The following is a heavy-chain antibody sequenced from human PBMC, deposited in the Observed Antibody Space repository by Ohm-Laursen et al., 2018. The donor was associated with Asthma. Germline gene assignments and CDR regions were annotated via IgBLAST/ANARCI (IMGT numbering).Heavy chain of an antibody. D-gene: IGHD5-18*01. CDR1: GGSISRSNW. J-gene: IGHJ4*02. Sequence: SETLSLTCAVSGGSISRSNWWSWVRQPPGKGLEWIGEIYHSGSTNYNPSLKSRVTISVDKSKNQFSLKLSSVTAADTAVYYCARVGYSYGPGLDYWGQGTLVTVSS. CDR3: ARVGYSYGPGLDY. V-gene: IGHV4-4*02. CDR2: IYHSGST.